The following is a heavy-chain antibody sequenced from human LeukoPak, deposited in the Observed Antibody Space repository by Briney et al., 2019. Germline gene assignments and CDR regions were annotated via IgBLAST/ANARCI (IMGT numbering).Heavy chain of an antibody. CDR3: ATIKVRANNYDTDGFEY. V-gene: IGHV3-7*05. CDR2: IKQDGNEK. CDR1: GFSVASIY. J-gene: IGHJ4*02. Sequence: GGSLRLSCSASGFSVASIYMSWVRQAPGKGLEWVANIKQDGNEKYYADSVKGRFTISRDNAKNSLYLQMNSLRAEDTAVYYCATIKVRANNYDTDGFEYWGQGTLVTVSS. D-gene: IGHD3-10*01.